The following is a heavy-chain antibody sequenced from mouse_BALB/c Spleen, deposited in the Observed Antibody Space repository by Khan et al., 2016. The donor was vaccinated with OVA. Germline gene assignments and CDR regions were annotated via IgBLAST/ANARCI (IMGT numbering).Heavy chain of an antibody. CDR3: ARRGLRWDFDY. CDR1: GYTFINYW. D-gene: IGHD1-1*01. J-gene: IGHJ2*01. Sequence: QVQLQQPGAELAKPGASVKMSCKASGYTFINYWILWVKQRPGQGLEWIGYINPSTAYTEYNQNFKDKATLTADKSSSTAYMQLSSLTSEDSAVYYGARRGLRWDFDYWGQGTTLTVSS. V-gene: IGHV1-7*01. CDR2: INPSTAYT.